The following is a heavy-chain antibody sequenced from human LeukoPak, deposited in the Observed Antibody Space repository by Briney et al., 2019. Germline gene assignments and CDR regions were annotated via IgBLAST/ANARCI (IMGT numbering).Heavy chain of an antibody. CDR1: GYTFTSYD. J-gene: IGHJ5*02. D-gene: IGHD3-3*01. CDR3: ARRMGRITIFGVVMGWFDP. Sequence: ASVKVSCKASGYTFTSYDINWVRQATGQGLEWMGWMNPNSGNTGYAQKFQGRVTMTRNTSISTAYMELSGLRSEDTAVYYCARRMGRITIFGVVMGWFDPWGQGTLVTVSS. V-gene: IGHV1-8*01. CDR2: MNPNSGNT.